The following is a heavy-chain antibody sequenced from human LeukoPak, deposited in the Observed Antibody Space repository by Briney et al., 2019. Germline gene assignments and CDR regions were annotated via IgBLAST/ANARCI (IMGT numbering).Heavy chain of an antibody. D-gene: IGHD3-22*01. J-gene: IGHJ4*02. V-gene: IGHV3-64D*06. CDR3: VKLPYSDTSAYYVDY. Sequence: PGGSLRHSCSASGFTFSTSAIHWVRQAPGKGLEYVSAISSNGGSTYYAGSVKGRFTISRDNSKNTLSLQMSSLRPEDTAVYYCVKLPYSDTSAYYVDYWGQGTLVTVSS. CDR2: ISSNGGST. CDR1: GFTFSTSA.